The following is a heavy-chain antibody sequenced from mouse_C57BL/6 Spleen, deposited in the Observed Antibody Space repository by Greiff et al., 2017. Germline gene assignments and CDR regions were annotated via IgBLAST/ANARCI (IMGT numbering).Heavy chain of an antibody. CDR2: IYPGSGNT. J-gene: IGHJ2*01. CDR1: GYTFTDYY. CDR3: ARGNYDYDGYYCDY. Sequence: QVQLQQSGAELVRPGASVKLSCKASGYTFTDYYINWVKQRPGQGLEWIARIYPGSGNTYYNEKFKGKATLTAEKSSSTAYMQLSSLTSEDSAVYFCARGNYDYDGYYCDYWGQGTTLTVSS. D-gene: IGHD2-4*01. V-gene: IGHV1-76*01.